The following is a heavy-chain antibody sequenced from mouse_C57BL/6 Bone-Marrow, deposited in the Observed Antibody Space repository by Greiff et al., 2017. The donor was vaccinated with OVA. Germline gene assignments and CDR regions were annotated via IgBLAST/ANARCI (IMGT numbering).Heavy chain of an antibody. V-gene: IGHV1-64*01. CDR1: GYTFTSYW. CDR3: ARDSSGLPTSFDY. CDR2: IHPNSGST. J-gene: IGHJ2*01. D-gene: IGHD3-2*02. Sequence: QVQLKQPGAELVKPGASVKLSCKASGYTFTSYWMHWVKQRPGQGLEWIGMIHPNSGSTNYNEKFKSKATLTVDKSSSTAYMQLSSLTSEDSAVYYCARDSSGLPTSFDYWGQGTTLTVSS.